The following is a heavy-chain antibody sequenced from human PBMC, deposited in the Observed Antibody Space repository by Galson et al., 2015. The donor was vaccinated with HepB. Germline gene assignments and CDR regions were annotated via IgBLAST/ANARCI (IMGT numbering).Heavy chain of an antibody. V-gene: IGHV3-53*01. Sequence: SLRLSCAASGFTVSSDYMSWVRQAPGKGLEWISIIYGGGNTYYAEYMKDRFTISTDDSMNTMYPLMNSLKTEDTAVYYCSTNLKTKGGARYYFDYWCQRTLGTASS. CDR1: GFTVSSDY. CDR3: STNLKTKGGARYYFDY. J-gene: IGHJ4*02. D-gene: IGHD2-21*01. CDR2: IYGGGNT.